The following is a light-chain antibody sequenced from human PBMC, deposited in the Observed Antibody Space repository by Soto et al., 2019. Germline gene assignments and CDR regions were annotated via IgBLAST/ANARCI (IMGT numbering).Light chain of an antibody. Sequence: EIGLTQPPGTLSLSPGERTTLSCRAPKSVTITNLAWYQQKPGQPPRLLIYGASSRATGIPDRFSGSGSGTDFTLTISRLEPEDFAVYYCQQYGSSPWTFGQGTKVEIK. CDR1: KSVTITN. CDR2: GAS. CDR3: QQYGSSPWT. V-gene: IGKV3-20*01. J-gene: IGKJ1*01.